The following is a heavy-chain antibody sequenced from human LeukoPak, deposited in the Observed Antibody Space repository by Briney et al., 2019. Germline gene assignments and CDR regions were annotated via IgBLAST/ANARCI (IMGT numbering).Heavy chain of an antibody. Sequence: GGSLRLSCAASGFTFSSYSMNWVRQAPGKGLEWVSSISSSSSYIYYADSVKGRFTISRDNAKNSLYLQMNSLRAEDTAVYHCARVDRSSPYFDYWGQGTLVTVSS. D-gene: IGHD6-13*01. CDR1: GFTFSSYS. V-gene: IGHV3-21*01. J-gene: IGHJ4*02. CDR3: ARVDRSSPYFDY. CDR2: ISSSSSYI.